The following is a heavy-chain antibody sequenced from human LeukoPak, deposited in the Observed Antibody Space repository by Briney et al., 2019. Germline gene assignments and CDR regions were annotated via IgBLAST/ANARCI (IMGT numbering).Heavy chain of an antibody. J-gene: IGHJ3*02. CDR1: GDSMTSMRRYS. Sequence: PSETLSLTCTVPGDSMTSMRRYSWSWIRQAPGKGLEWIGSISYGGSTNYNPSLKSRVAISVDTSQNQFSLKLMSVTAADTAVYSCARDWGIRTTEYNAFDMWGRGTMVTVSS. CDR3: ARDWGIRTTEYNAFDM. D-gene: IGHD2/OR15-2a*01. V-gene: IGHV4-59*12. CDR2: ISYGGST.